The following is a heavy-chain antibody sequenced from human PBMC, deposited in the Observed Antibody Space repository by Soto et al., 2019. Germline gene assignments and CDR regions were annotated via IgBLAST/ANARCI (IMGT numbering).Heavy chain of an antibody. CDR1: GYSFTSYW. V-gene: IGHV5-10-1*01. D-gene: IGHD3-3*01. CDR2: IDPTDSHA. J-gene: IGHJ4*02. Sequence: GESLNISCKGSGYSFTSYWISWVRQMPGKGLEWMGRIDPTDSHATYSPSFQGHVTISVDKSISTAYLQWSSLRASDTALFFCTSLAWSGSKACWGQGALVNVFS. CDR3: TSLAWSGSKAC.